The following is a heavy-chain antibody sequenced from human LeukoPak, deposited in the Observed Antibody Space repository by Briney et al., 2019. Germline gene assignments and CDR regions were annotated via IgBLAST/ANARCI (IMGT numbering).Heavy chain of an antibody. CDR2: IIPIFGTA. V-gene: IGHV1-69*06. CDR3: ARDRVGVSVPAVPRGFDP. Sequence: GASVKVSCKASGGTFSSYAISWVRQAPGQGLEWMGGIIPIFGTANYAQKFQGRVTITADKSTSTAYMELSSLRSEDTAVYYCARDRVGVSVPAVPRGFDPWGQGTLVTVSS. CDR1: GGTFSSYA. D-gene: IGHD2-2*01. J-gene: IGHJ5*02.